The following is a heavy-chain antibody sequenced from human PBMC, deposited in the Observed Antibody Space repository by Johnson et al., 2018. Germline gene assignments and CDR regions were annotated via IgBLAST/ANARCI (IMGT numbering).Heavy chain of an antibody. Sequence: QVQLVQSGAEVKKPGASVKVSCKASGYTFTSYDINWVRQATGQGLEWMGGIIPIFGTANYAQKFQGRVTITADESTSTAYMELSSLRSEDTAGYYCARYDSNAFDIWGQGTMVTVSS. J-gene: IGHJ3*02. CDR1: GYTFTSYD. D-gene: IGHD3-22*01. V-gene: IGHV1-69*13. CDR3: ARYDSNAFDI. CDR2: IIPIFGTA.